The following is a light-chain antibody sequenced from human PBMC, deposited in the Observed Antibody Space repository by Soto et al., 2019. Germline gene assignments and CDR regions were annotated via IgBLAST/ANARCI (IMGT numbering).Light chain of an antibody. CDR1: QSVSSSY. CDR3: QQHGSSPRT. V-gene: IGKV3-20*01. Sequence: VLTQSPVTLSLSPGESATLSYRSSQSVSSSYLAWYQQKHGQAPRLLIYGASSRATGIPDRFSGSGSGTDFTLTISRLEPEEFAVYHCQQHGSSPRTFGQGTKVDI. J-gene: IGKJ1*01. CDR2: GAS.